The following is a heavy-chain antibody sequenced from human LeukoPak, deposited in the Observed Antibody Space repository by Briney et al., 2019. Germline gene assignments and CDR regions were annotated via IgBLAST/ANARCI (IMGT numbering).Heavy chain of an antibody. CDR3: ATDGAGFDT. Sequence: GGSLRLSCAASGFTFNDYYMSWIRQAPGKGLEWLSYINIGGTNTHYADSVKGRFTISRDNAKKSLYLKMNNLRAEDTAVYYCATDGAGFDTWGQGVLVTVSS. V-gene: IGHV3-11*01. J-gene: IGHJ5*02. CDR1: GFTFNDYY. CDR2: INIGGTNT.